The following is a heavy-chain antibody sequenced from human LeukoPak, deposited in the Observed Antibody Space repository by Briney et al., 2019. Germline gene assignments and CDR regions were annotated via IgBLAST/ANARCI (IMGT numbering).Heavy chain of an antibody. D-gene: IGHD2-21*02. CDR1: GYTFTSYG. J-gene: IGHJ3*02. CDR2: ISAYNGNT. Sequence: ASVKVSCKASGYTFTSYGISWVRQAPGQGREGMGWISAYNGNTNYAQKLQGRVTMTTDTSTSTAYMELRSLRSDDTAVYYCAREIPRGDGSAFDIWGQGTMVTVSS. V-gene: IGHV1-18*01. CDR3: AREIPRGDGSAFDI.